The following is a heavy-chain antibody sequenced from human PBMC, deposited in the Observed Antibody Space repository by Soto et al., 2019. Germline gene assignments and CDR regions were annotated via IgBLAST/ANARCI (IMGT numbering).Heavy chain of an antibody. J-gene: IGHJ4*02. Sequence: PSETLSLTCTVSGGSISSSSYYWGWIRQPPGKGLEWIGSIYYSGSTYYNPSLKSRVTISVDTSKNQFSLKLSSVTAADTAVYYCARRYYDFWSGYYTFDYWGQGTLVTVSS. V-gene: IGHV4-39*01. CDR2: IYYSGST. D-gene: IGHD3-3*01. CDR3: ARRYYDFWSGYYTFDY. CDR1: GGSISSSSYY.